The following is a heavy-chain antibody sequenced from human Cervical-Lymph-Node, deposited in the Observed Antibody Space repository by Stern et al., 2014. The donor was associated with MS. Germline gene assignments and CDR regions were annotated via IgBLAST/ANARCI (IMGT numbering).Heavy chain of an antibody. CDR2: LIPVFGAT. J-gene: IGHJ4*02. V-gene: IGHV1-69*01. CDR3: ALRRSYYVY. Sequence: VQLVESGSEVKKPGSSVKVSCKASGDTFSNYALSWVRQAPGQGLEWVGGLIPVFGATRYGQKFQGRVTITPEESTGTAFMELTGLTSEDTAVYFCALRRSYYVYWGQGTLVTVSS. CDR1: GDTFSNYA. D-gene: IGHD3-10*01.